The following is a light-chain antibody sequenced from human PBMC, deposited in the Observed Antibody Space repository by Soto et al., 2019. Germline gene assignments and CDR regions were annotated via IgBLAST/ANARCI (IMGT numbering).Light chain of an antibody. CDR3: SSYTSSSPYV. Sequence: QSVLTQPASVSGSPGRSITISCTGTISDVGGYNYVSWYQQHPGKAPKLMIYEVTNRPSGVSSRFSGSKSGNTASLTISGLQAEDEADYYCSSYTSSSPYVYGTGTKVTVL. V-gene: IGLV2-14*01. CDR1: ISDVGGYNY. J-gene: IGLJ1*01. CDR2: EVT.